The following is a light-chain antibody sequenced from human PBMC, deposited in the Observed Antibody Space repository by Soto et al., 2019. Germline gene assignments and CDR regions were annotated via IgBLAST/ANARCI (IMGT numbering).Light chain of an antibody. CDR2: SAS. J-gene: IGKJ4*01. CDR3: QPYYVYPFP. Sequence: DIQMTQSPSSLSASVGDRVTITCRASQDISNGLAWFQQKPGKAPKSLIHSASILESGVPSRFTGSGYGTDFTLTITSLQPEDFVTYYCQPYYVYPFPFGGGTKVEI. CDR1: QDISNG. V-gene: IGKV1-16*01.